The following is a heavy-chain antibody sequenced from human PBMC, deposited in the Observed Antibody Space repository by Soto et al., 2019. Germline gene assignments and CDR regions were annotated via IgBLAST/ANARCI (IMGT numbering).Heavy chain of an antibody. Sequence: QVQLQQWGAGLLKPSETLSLACAVYDGSFSGYYWSWIRQPPGKGLVWIGEINHSGSTNYNPSLKSRVTISVDTSKNQFSLKLSSVTAADTAVYYCARGNGGNTRGYGRDVWGQGTTVTVSS. CDR1: DGSFSGYY. D-gene: IGHD2-15*01. CDR3: ARGNGGNTRGYGRDV. J-gene: IGHJ6*02. CDR2: INHSGST. V-gene: IGHV4-34*01.